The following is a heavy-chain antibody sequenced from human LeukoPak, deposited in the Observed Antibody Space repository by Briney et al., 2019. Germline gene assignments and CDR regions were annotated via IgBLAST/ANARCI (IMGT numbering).Heavy chain of an antibody. D-gene: IGHD6-13*01. CDR2: IYYSGGT. Sequence: PSETLSLTCTVSGGSLSSYYWTWIRQPPGKGLEWIGYIYYSGGTNYNPSLKSRVTISVDTSKNQFSLKLSSVTAADTAVYYCASRRSIAAAPFDPWGQGTLVTVSS. CDR3: ASRRSIAAAPFDP. CDR1: GGSLSSYY. V-gene: IGHV4-59*08. J-gene: IGHJ5*02.